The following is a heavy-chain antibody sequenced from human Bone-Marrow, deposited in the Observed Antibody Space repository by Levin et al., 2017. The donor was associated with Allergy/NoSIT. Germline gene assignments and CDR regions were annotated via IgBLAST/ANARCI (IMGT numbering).Heavy chain of an antibody. CDR1: GSTFSGSP. D-gene: IGHD2-2*01. V-gene: IGHV3-30-3*01. CDR2: LSYDGSNR. J-gene: IGHJ4*02. Sequence: GESLKISCAASGSTFSGSPMHWVRQAPGKGLEWVAVLSYDGSNRYYADSVKGRFTISRDNSKKMLYLQMNSLRPEDSAVYYCARDGLGPAPGKGGFDYWGQGTRVTVSS. CDR3: ARDGLGPAPGKGGFDY.